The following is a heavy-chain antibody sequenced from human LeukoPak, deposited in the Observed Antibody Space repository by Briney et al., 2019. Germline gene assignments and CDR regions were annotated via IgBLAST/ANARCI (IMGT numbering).Heavy chain of an antibody. Sequence: ASVKVSCKASGYTFTSYDINWVRQATGQGLEWMEWMNPNSGNTGYAQKFQGRVTMTRNTSISTAYIDLSSLRSEDTAVYYCARGKYISSWYIPDIVYWGQGTLVTVSS. CDR2: MNPNSGNT. CDR3: ARGKYISSWYIPDIVY. D-gene: IGHD6-13*01. CDR1: GYTFTSYD. V-gene: IGHV1-8*01. J-gene: IGHJ4*02.